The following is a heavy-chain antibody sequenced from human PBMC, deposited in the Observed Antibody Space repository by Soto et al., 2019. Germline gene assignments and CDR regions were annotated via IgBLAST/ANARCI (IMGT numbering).Heavy chain of an antibody. Sequence: GGSLRLSCTASGFPFSHYAMNWVRQGPGTRLEWVADISGSGDSARYADSVRGRFTISRDNSRDTLYLQMNSLRVDDTALYYCAREGGNGYSYGYSFDYWGQGTQVTVSS. CDR1: GFPFSHYA. V-gene: IGHV3-23*01. D-gene: IGHD5-18*01. CDR3: AREGGNGYSYGYSFDY. J-gene: IGHJ4*02. CDR2: ISGSGDSA.